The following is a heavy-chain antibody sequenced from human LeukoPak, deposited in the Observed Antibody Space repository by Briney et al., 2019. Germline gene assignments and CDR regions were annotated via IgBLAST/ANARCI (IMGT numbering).Heavy chain of an antibody. CDR3: ARRSGSWSAFDI. CDR1: GFTFANYA. Sequence: GGSLRLSCTASGFTFANYAMNWVRQAPGKGLEWVSLHSGGSAVTQFADFVKGRFTISRDNSKNTLYLQMNSLRAEDTAVYYCARRSGSWSAFDIWGQGAMVTVSS. V-gene: IGHV3-23*01. J-gene: IGHJ3*02. CDR2: HSGGSAVT. D-gene: IGHD6-19*01.